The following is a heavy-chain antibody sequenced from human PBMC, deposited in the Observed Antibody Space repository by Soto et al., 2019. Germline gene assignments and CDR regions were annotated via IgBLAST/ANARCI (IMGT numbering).Heavy chain of an antibody. D-gene: IGHD6-19*01. CDR3: AHIVVAGFGYYFDY. J-gene: IGHJ4*02. CDR1: GFSLSSTRMA. CDR2: IYWDDDK. V-gene: IGHV2-5*02. Sequence: QITLKESGPTLVKPTQTLTLTCTFSGFSLSSTRMAVGWIRQPPGKALEWLALIYWDDDKRYSPFLKSRLTISKATSKNQVVLTMYNMDPVDTARYYCAHIVVAGFGYYFDYWGQGTLVTVSS.